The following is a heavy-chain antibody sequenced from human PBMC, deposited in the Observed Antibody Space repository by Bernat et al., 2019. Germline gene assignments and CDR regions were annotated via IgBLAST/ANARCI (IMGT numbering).Heavy chain of an antibody. V-gene: IGHV1-2*04. CDR3: ARGSNYDFWSGYSYDAFDI. Sequence: QVQLVQSGAEVKKPGASVKVSCKASGYTFTGYYMHWVRQAPGQGLEWMGWINPNSGGTNYAQKFQCWVTMTRNTSISTAYMELSRLRSDDTAVYYCARGSNYDFWSGYSYDAFDIWGQGTMVTVSS. J-gene: IGHJ3*02. D-gene: IGHD3-3*01. CDR1: GYTFTGYY. CDR2: INPNSGGT.